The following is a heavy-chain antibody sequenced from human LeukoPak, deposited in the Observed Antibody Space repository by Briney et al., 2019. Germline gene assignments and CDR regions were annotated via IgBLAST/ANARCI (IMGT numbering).Heavy chain of an antibody. CDR1: GGSISSGDYN. D-gene: IGHD3-22*01. J-gene: IGHJ4*02. CDR3: ARAYDSSGFPLFDY. CDR2: IYYSGST. Sequence: PSETLSLTCTVSGGSISSGDYNWSWLRQPPGKGLEWIGYIYYSGSTYYNPSLKSRVSISVDTSKNQFSLKLSSVTAADTAVYYCARAYDSSGFPLFDYWGQGALVTVSS. V-gene: IGHV4-30-4*01.